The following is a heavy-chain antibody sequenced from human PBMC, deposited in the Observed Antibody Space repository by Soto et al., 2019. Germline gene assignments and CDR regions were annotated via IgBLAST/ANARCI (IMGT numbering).Heavy chain of an antibody. CDR1: GYTFNVHY. CDR3: ARDSGSGSYYFDS. J-gene: IGHJ4*02. Sequence: GASVKVSCKASGYTFNVHYMYGVVQSPGQGLEWVGCINPNSGGTIYSQRFQGRVTMTRDTSMSTAYMVLTSLRSDDTAVYYCARDSGSGSYYFDSWGQGTLVTVSS. CDR2: INPNSGGT. D-gene: IGHD6-19*01. V-gene: IGHV1-2*02.